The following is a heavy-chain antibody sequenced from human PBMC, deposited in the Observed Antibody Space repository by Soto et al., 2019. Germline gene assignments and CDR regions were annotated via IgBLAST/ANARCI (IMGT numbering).Heavy chain of an antibody. V-gene: IGHV3-30*18. CDR3: AKDLETVDFWFDY. CDR2: ISYDGSNK. CDR1: GFTFSSYG. J-gene: IGHJ4*02. Sequence: PGGSLRLSCAASGFTFSSYGMHWVRQAPGKGLEWVAVISYDGSNKYYADSVKGRFTISRDNSKNTLYLQMNSLRAEDTAVYYCAKDLETVDFWFDYWGQGTLVTVSS. D-gene: IGHD3-3*01.